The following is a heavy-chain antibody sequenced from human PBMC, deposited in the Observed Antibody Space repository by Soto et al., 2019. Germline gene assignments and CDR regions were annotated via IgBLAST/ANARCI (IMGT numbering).Heavy chain of an antibody. V-gene: IGHV5-51*01. J-gene: IGHJ6*02. CDR2: IYPGDSDT. CDR3: ARTAAAGKYYYGMDV. D-gene: IGHD6-13*01. Sequence: GESLKISCKGSGYSFTSYWIGWVRQMPGKGLESMGIIYPGDSDTRYSPSLQGQVTISADKSISTAYLQWSSLKALDTAMYYCARTAAAGKYYYGMDVWGQGTTVTVSS. CDR1: GYSFTSYW.